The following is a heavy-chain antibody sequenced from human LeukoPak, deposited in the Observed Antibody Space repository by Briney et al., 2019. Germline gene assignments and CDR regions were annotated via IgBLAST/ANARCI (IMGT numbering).Heavy chain of an antibody. J-gene: IGHJ4*02. CDR3: ARVRKMATTFFDY. Sequence: SETLSLTCTVSGGSISSYYWSWIRQPPGKGLEWRGYIYYSGSTNYNPSLKSRVTISVDTSKNKFSLKLSSVTAADTAVYYCARVRKMATTFFDYWGQGTLVTVSS. CDR1: GGSISSYY. CDR2: IYYSGST. D-gene: IGHD5-24*01. V-gene: IGHV4-59*01.